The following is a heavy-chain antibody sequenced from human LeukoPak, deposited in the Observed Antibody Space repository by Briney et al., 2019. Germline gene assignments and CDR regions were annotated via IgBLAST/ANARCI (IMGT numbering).Heavy chain of an antibody. CDR2: ISCNSGSI. CDR1: GFTFDDYA. D-gene: IGHD6-13*01. V-gene: IGHV3-9*01. CDR3: AKDVIRAAAGILGLGAFDI. J-gene: IGHJ3*02. Sequence: PGGSLRLSCAASGFTFDDYAMHWVRQAPGKGLEWVSGISCNSGSIGYADSVKGRFTISRDNAKNSLYLQMNSLRAEDTALYYCAKDVIRAAAGILGLGAFDIWGQGTMVTVSS.